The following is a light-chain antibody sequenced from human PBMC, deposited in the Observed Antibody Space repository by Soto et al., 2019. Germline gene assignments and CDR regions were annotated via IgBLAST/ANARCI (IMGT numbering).Light chain of an antibody. CDR3: CSYTSSSTLV. Sequence: QSALTQPASVSGSPGQSITISCTGTSSDVGGYNYVSWYQQYPGKAPDLIIYDVDNRPSGVSNRFSGSKSGNTASLTISGLQAEDEADYYCCSYTSSSTLVFGTGTKLTVL. V-gene: IGLV2-14*01. CDR1: SSDVGGYNY. J-gene: IGLJ1*01. CDR2: DVD.